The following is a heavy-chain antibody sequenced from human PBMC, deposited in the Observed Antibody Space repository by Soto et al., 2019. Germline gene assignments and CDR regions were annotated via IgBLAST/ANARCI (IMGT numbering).Heavy chain of an antibody. D-gene: IGHD2-21*02. J-gene: IGHJ4*02. CDR3: ARYSVTAIPHFDY. V-gene: IGHV4-59*01. CDR2: IYYSGST. CDR1: GGSISSYY. Sequence: PSETLSLTCTVSGGSISSYYWSWIRQPPGKGLEWIGYIYYSGSTNYNPSLKSRVTISVDTSKNQFSLKLSSVTAADTAVYYCARYSVTAIPHFDYWGPGTLVTVSS.